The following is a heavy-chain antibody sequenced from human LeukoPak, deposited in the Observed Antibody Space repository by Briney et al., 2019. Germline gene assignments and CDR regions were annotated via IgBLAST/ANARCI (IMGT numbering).Heavy chain of an antibody. CDR2: IESGGTST. CDR1: GFTFTTSW. J-gene: IGHJ3*01. D-gene: IGHD6-13*01. Sequence: PGGSLRLSCAASGFTFTTSWMHWFRQAPGKGLVWVSRIESGGTSTTYADSVKGRFTISRDNAKNTLYLQMNSLRAEDTAVYYCARDQYSSTWYRGAFDVWGQGTMVSVSS. CDR3: ARDQYSSTWYRGAFDV. V-gene: IGHV3-74*01.